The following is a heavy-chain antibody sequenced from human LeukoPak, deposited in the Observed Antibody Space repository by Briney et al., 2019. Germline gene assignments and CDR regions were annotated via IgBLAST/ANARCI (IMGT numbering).Heavy chain of an antibody. V-gene: IGHV4-59*08. CDR3: AKHVPGCRGGVCRSFWFDH. D-gene: IGHD2-8*02. Sequence: SETLSLTCDVSGGSISGYYWSWIRQSPGKGLEWIGYVFHTGDINYNPSLKSRVTISVDTSKNQFSLKLSSLTAADTAVYYCAKHVPGCRGGVCRSFWFDHWGQGILVTVSS. CDR2: VFHTGDI. CDR1: GGSISGYY. J-gene: IGHJ5*02.